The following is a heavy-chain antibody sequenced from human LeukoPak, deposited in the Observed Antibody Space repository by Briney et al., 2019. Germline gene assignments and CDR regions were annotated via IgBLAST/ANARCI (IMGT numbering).Heavy chain of an antibody. CDR2: INPSGGST. Sequence: ASVKVSCKASGYTFTSYDINWVRQAPGQGLEWMGIINPSGGSTSYAQKFQGRVTMTRDTSTSTVYMELSSLRSEDTAVYYCARAVEYCSSTSCYFQYYWFDPWGQGTLVTVSS. J-gene: IGHJ5*02. D-gene: IGHD2-2*01. CDR3: ARAVEYCSSTSCYFQYYWFDP. CDR1: GYTFTSYD. V-gene: IGHV1-46*01.